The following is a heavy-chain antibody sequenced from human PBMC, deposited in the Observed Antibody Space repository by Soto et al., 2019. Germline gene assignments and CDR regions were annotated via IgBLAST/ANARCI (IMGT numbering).Heavy chain of an antibody. CDR2: ISGSGGRI. CDR1: GFTFYRYD. J-gene: IGHJ4*02. Sequence: EVQLLESGGGLVQPGGSLRLSCAASGFTFYRYDMFWVRQTPRRGLEWVSFISGSGGRIEYGDFGRGRFTASRDNAEDTLSLQMNTLASDDTGVYYCVRRGSETGWYFDQWGQGTLVVVSS. CDR3: VRRGSETGWYFDQ. D-gene: IGHD6-19*01. V-gene: IGHV3-23*02.